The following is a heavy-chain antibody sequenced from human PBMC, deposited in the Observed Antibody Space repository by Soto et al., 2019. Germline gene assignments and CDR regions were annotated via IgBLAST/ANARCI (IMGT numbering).Heavy chain of an antibody. CDR2: YSCNSDSI. D-gene: IGHD1-26*01. Sequence: LRLSCAASGFTFDDYVSHWVRQAPGKGLEWVSGYSCNSDSIDYVDSVKGRFTISRDNAKNTLYLQMNSLRAEDTAVYYCAKDPSGSYPPTYFQHWGQGTLVTVSS. CDR1: GFTFDDYV. J-gene: IGHJ1*01. CDR3: AKDPSGSYPPTYFQH. V-gene: IGHV3-9*01.